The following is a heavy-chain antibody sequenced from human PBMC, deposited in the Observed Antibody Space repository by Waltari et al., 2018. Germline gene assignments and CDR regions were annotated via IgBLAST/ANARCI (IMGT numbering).Heavy chain of an antibody. D-gene: IGHD1-26*01. J-gene: IGHJ5*02. CDR2: INQDGSGT. V-gene: IGHV3-7*01. CDR3: ARERGWGWLDP. CDR1: CFPFSSHW. Sequence: EVQLVESGGGLVQPGGSLRLSCAASCFPFSSHWMNWVRQAPGKGLEWVALINQDGSGTYYVDSLKGRFTISRDNANTSLYLHMNSLSGEDTAIYYCARERGWGWLDPCGQGTLVTVSS.